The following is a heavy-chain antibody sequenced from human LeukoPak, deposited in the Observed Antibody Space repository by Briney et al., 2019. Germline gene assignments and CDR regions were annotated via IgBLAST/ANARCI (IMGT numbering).Heavy chain of an antibody. CDR2: INTNTGNP. D-gene: IGHD3-22*01. CDR3: ARGDYDTHGYQTR. V-gene: IGHV7-4-1*02. Sequence: ASVKVSCKASGFIFTNYVLHWVRQAPGQGLEWMGWINTNTGNPTYAQGFTGRFVFSLDTSVSTAYLQISSLKADDTAMYYCARGDYDTHGYQTRWGQGTLVTVSS. J-gene: IGHJ4*02. CDR1: GFIFTNYV.